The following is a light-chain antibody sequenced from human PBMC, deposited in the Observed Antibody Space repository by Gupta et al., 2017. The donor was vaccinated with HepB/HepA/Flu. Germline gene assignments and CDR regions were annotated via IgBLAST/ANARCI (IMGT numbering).Light chain of an antibody. Sequence: QSALTQPRSVSGSPGKSVTISCPGTSSDVGGYKYVSWYQQHPGKAPKLMIFDVIKRPSGVPDRFSGSKSGNTASLRISGLQAEDEADYYCCSYAGTYTWVFGGGTKLTVL. CDR3: CSYAGTYTWV. CDR2: DVI. V-gene: IGLV2-11*01. CDR1: SSDVGGYKY. J-gene: IGLJ3*02.